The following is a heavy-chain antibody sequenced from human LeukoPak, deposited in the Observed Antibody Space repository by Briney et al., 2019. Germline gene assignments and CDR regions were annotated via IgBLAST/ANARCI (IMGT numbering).Heavy chain of an antibody. CDR1: GYTFTSYG. V-gene: IGHV1-18*01. J-gene: IGHJ5*02. CDR2: IGAYNGNT. Sequence: GASVKVSCKASGYTFTSYGISWVRQAPGQGLEWMGWIGAYNGNTNYAQKLQGRVTMTTDTSTSTAYMELRSLRSDDTAVYYCARVKRITMVRGVITWFDPWGQGTLVTVSS. CDR3: ARVKRITMVRGVITWFDP. D-gene: IGHD3-10*01.